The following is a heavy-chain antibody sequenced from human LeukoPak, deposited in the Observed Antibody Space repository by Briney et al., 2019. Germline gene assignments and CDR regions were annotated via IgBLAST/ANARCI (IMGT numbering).Heavy chain of an antibody. CDR1: GFTFSSYG. CDR2: IRYDGSNK. D-gene: IGHD2-2*01. CDR3: AKGSNSCSSTSCYYYYYYMGV. Sequence: PGGSLRLSCAASGFTFSSYGMHWVRQAPGKGLEWVAFIRYDGSNKYYADSVKGRFTISRNNSKNTLYLQMNSLRAEDTAVYYCAKGSNSCSSTSCYYYYYYMGVWGKGTTVTISS. J-gene: IGHJ6*03. V-gene: IGHV3-30*02.